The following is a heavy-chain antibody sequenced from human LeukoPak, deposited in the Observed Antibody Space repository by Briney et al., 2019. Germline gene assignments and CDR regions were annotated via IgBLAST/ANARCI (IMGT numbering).Heavy chain of an antibody. CDR3: ARVPARRVVTTPTYFDY. CDR1: GGSISSSSYY. J-gene: IGHJ4*02. CDR2: IYYSGST. D-gene: IGHD2-21*02. Sequence: SETLSLTCIVSGGSISSSSYYWAWIRQPPGKGLEWIGSIYYSGSTYYNPSLKSRVTISVDTSKNQFSLKLNSVTAADTAVYYCARVPARRVVTTPTYFDYWGQGTLVTVSS. V-gene: IGHV4-39*07.